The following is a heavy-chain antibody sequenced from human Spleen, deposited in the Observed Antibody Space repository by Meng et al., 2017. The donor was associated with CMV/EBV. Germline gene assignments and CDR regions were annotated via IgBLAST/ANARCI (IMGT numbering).Heavy chain of an antibody. CDR3: ARDRDQYTIYADGMDV. J-gene: IGHJ6*01. D-gene: IGHD3-16*01. Sequence: GGSLRLSCAASGFTFSSYEMNWVRQAPGKGLEWVSYISNSGSNIYYADSVKGRFTISRDNAKSSLYLQMNSLRAEDTALYYCARDRDQYTIYADGMDVWGQGTTVTVSS. CDR1: GFTFSSYE. CDR2: ISNSGSNI. V-gene: IGHV3-48*03.